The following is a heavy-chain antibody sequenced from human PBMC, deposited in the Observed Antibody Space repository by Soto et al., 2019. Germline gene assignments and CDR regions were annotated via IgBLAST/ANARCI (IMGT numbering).Heavy chain of an antibody. Sequence: QEQLVQSGAEVKKSGSSVKVSCKDTGGLFSSYAVSWVRQAPGHGLEWMGGIIPVVGTASYAQKCQGRVTITAAESTNTAYMELSSLRSEDTAMYYCARGGSGYVWFNEYWGQGTLVGVSS. D-gene: IGHD3-22*01. CDR3: ARGGSGYVWFNEY. J-gene: IGHJ4*02. CDR1: GGLFSSYA. CDR2: IIPVVGTA. V-gene: IGHV1-69*01.